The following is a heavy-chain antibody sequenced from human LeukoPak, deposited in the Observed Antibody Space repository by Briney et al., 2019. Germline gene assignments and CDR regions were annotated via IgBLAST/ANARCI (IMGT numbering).Heavy chain of an antibody. V-gene: IGHV3-74*01. CDR3: ARDFHRNYYDSSGCAY. CDR1: GFTFSSYW. CDR2: INSDGSST. D-gene: IGHD3-22*01. J-gene: IGHJ4*02. Sequence: GGSLRLSCAASGFTFSSYWMHWVRQAPGKGLVWVSCINSDGSSTSYADSVKGRFTISRDNAKNTLYLQMNSLRAEDTAVYYCARDFHRNYYDSSGCAYWGQGTLVTVSS.